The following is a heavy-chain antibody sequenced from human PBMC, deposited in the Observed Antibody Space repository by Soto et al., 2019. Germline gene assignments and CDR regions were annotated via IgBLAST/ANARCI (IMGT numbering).Heavy chain of an antibody. Sequence: VKVSCKASGYSFTSYGIGWVRQAPGQGPEWMGWISLYNGRTNYAQNVKGRVVMTTDISTNTVYLELRSLRSDDTAMYYCGRCRTDSYAMDVWGQGTTVTVSS. CDR3: GRCRTDSYAMDV. V-gene: IGHV1-18*01. D-gene: IGHD2-8*02. CDR2: ISLYNGRT. J-gene: IGHJ6*02. CDR1: GYSFTSYG.